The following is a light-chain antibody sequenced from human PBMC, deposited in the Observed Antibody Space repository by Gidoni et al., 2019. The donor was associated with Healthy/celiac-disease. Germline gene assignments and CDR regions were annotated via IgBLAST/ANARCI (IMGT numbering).Light chain of an antibody. J-gene: IGKJ1*01. CDR3: QQYGSSPST. Sequence: EIVLTHSPGTLSLSPGERATLSCSASQSVSSSYLAWYQQKPGQAPRLLIYGASSRATGIPDRFSGSGSGTDFTLTISRLEPEDFAVYYCQQYGSSPSTFGQGTKVEIK. CDR2: GAS. V-gene: IGKV3-20*01. CDR1: QSVSSSY.